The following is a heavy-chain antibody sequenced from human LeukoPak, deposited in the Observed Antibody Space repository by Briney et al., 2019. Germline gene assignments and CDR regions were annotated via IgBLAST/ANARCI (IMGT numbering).Heavy chain of an antibody. CDR1: GFTFSSYG. CDR3: ARDSPRSGSYYFDY. V-gene: IGHV3-30*03. CDR2: ISYDGSNK. J-gene: IGHJ4*02. Sequence: GGSLRLSCAASGFTFSSYGMHWVRQAPGKGLEWVAVISYDGSNKYYADSVKGRFTISRDNSKNTLYLQMNSLRAEDTAVYYCARDSPRSGSYYFDYWGQGTLVIVSS. D-gene: IGHD3-10*01.